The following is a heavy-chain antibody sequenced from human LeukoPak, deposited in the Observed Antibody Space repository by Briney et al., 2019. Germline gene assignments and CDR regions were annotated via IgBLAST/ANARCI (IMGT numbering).Heavy chain of an antibody. CDR2: IYHSGST. Sequence: SETLSLTCTVSGGSISSYYWSWIRQPPGKGLEWIGYIYHSGSTYYNPSLKSRVTISVDTSKNQFSLKLSSVTAADTAVYYCARISRVMTTVIHGMDVWGQGTTVTVSS. J-gene: IGHJ6*02. CDR3: ARISRVMTTVIHGMDV. CDR1: GGSISSYY. V-gene: IGHV4-59*04. D-gene: IGHD4-17*01.